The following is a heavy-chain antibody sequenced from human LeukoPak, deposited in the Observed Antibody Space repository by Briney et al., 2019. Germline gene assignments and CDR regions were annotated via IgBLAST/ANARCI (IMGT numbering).Heavy chain of an antibody. CDR3: ARGWDIVLMVYATPNGMDV. V-gene: IGHV3-21*01. CDR2: ISSCSSYI. D-gene: IGHD2-8*01. Sequence: GSLRLSFSASGITLSSYSNNWGRQAPGKGLELVSTISSCSSYIYYADSVKGRFTISRDNAKNSLYLQMNSLRAEDTAVYYCARGWDIVLMVYATPNGMDVWGQGTTVTVSS. J-gene: IGHJ6*02. CDR1: GITLSSYS.